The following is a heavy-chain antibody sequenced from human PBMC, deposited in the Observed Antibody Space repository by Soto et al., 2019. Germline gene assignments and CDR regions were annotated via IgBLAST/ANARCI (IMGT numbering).Heavy chain of an antibody. Sequence: QVQLVQSGAEVKKPGSSVKVSCKASGGTFSSYAISWVRQAPGQGLEWMGGIIPIFGTANYAQKFQGRVTITADESTSTAYRERSSLRSEDTAVYYCARDQSSSSAYYYYGMDVWGQGTTDTVSS. D-gene: IGHD6-6*01. CDR1: GGTFSSYA. CDR3: ARDQSSSSAYYYYGMDV. CDR2: IIPIFGTA. J-gene: IGHJ6*02. V-gene: IGHV1-69*12.